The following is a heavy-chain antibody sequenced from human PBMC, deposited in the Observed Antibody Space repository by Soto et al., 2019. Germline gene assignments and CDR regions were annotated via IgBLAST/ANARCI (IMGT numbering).Heavy chain of an antibody. CDR2: TYYSGRT. V-gene: IGHV4-39*01. CDR3: ARTLSKPRFYYYYGMDV. Sequence: QLQLQESGPGLVKPSETLSLTCTVSGASISSSDYYWVWIRQPPGKGLEWFGSTYYSGRTYYNPSLKTRVIITVETSKNRFSLKLRSVTAADTAVYYCARTLSKPRFYYYYGMDVWGRGTTVTVSS. D-gene: IGHD3-16*01. J-gene: IGHJ6*02. CDR1: GASISSSDYY.